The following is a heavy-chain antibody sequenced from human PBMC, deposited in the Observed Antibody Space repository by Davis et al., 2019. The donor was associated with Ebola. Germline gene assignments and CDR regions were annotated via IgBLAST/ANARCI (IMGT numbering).Heavy chain of an antibody. V-gene: IGHV3-33*01. Sequence: GESLKISCTASGFTFSSNGMHWVRQAPGKGLEWVAVIWYDGSNKYYADSVKGRFTISRDNSKNMLYLQMNSLRGEDTALYYCARDTILVLIYRFDFWGQGTLVTVSS. J-gene: IGHJ4*02. CDR1: GFTFSSNG. CDR2: IWYDGSNK. CDR3: ARDTILVLIYRFDF. D-gene: IGHD3-22*01.